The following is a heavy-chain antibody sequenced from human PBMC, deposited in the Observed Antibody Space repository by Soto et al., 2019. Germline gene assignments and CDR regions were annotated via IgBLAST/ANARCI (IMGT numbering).Heavy chain of an antibody. CDR3: ARDMSGCSSSDCYLSGWFDP. CDR1: GAPITSGAYS. V-gene: IGHV4-30-2*01. CDR2: IYQSGST. J-gene: IGHJ5*02. Sequence: TLSLTCTVSGAPITSGAYSWSWIRQPPGKGLEWIGFIYQSGSTHYNPSLKSRVTISVDRSKNHFSLQLTSLTAADTAVYYCARDMSGCSSSDCYLSGWFDPWGPGTLVTVSS. D-gene: IGHD2-21*02.